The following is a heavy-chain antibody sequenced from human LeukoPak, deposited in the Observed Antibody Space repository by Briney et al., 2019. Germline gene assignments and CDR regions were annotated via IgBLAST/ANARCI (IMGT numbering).Heavy chain of an antibody. V-gene: IGHV4-34*01. D-gene: IGHD1-1*01. CDR1: GGSFSGYY. CDR2: IKHSGST. Sequence: SETLSLTCAVYGGSFSGYYWSWIRQPPGKGLEWIGEIKHSGSTNYNPSLKSRVTISVDTSKNQFSLKLSSVTAADTAVYYCASGSYNYYFDYWGQGTLVTVSS. J-gene: IGHJ4*02. CDR3: ASGSYNYYFDY.